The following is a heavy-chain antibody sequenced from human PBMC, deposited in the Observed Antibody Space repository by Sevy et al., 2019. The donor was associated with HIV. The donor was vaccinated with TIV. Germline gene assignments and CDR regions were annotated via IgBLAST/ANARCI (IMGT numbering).Heavy chain of an antibody. D-gene: IGHD3-10*01. CDR2: ISGSGHST. CDR3: ARGAHGYYYYMDV. Sequence: GGSLRLSCAASGFTFSSYAMSWVRQAPGKGLEWVSAISGSGHSTFYTDSVKGRFTISRDNSNNTMYLHMNSLRAEDTAIYYCARGAHGYYYYMDVWGKGTTVTVSS. CDR1: GFTFSSYA. V-gene: IGHV3-23*01. J-gene: IGHJ6*03.